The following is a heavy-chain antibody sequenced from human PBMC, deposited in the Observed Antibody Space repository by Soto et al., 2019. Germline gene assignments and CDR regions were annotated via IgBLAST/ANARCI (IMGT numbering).Heavy chain of an antibody. CDR2: ISAYNGNT. J-gene: IGHJ6*02. CDR1: GYTFTSYG. V-gene: IGHV1-18*04. D-gene: IGHD3-10*01. Sequence: ASVKVSCKASGYTFTSYGISWVRQAPGQGLEWMGWISAYNGNTNYAQKLQGRVTMTTDTSTSTAYMELRSLRSDDTAVYYCARERCLWFGDLPLGMDFWGQGSTVPVSS. CDR3: ARERCLWFGDLPLGMDF.